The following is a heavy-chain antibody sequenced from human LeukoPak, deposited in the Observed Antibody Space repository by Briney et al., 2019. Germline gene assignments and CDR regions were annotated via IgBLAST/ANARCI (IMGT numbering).Heavy chain of an antibody. CDR1: GYTFTSYY. D-gene: IGHD3-10*01. J-gene: IGHJ6*03. Sequence: ASVKVSCKASGYTFTSYYMYWVRQAPGQGLEWMGIINPSGGSTNYAQKFQRRVTMTRDTSTSTVYMELSRLRSEDTAVYYCARGPSITMVRGGQWYYYMDVWGKGTTVTISS. CDR2: INPSGGST. CDR3: ARGPSITMVRGGQWYYYMDV. V-gene: IGHV1-46*01.